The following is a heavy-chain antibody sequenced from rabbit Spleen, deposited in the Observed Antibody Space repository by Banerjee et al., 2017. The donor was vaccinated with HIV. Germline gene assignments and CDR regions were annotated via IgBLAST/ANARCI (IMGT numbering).Heavy chain of an antibody. Sequence: QEQLVESGGGLVQPGGSLALSCKASGFDFRRYYLSWVRQAPGKGLEWISCIAGSSSGFTYSATWAKGRFTCSKTSSTTVTLQMTSLTVADTATYFCARDTGSSFSSYGMDLWGPGTLVTVS. J-gene: IGHJ6*01. CDR2: IAGSSSGFT. CDR3: ARDTGSSFSSYGMDL. V-gene: IGHV1S45*01. D-gene: IGHD8-1*01. CDR1: GFDFRRYYL.